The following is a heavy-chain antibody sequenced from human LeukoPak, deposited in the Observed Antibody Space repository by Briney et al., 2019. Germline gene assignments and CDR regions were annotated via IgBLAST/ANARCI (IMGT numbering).Heavy chain of an antibody. CDR2: ISSSGSTI. CDR3: ATSLDTAGGPY. V-gene: IGHV3-48*03. D-gene: IGHD5-18*01. Sequence: GGSLRLSCAASGFTFSSYEMNWVRQAPGKGLEWDSYISSSGSTIYYADSVKGRFTISRDNAKNSLYLQMNSLRAEDTAVYYCATSLDTAGGPYWGQGTLVTVSS. CDR1: GFTFSSYE. J-gene: IGHJ4*02.